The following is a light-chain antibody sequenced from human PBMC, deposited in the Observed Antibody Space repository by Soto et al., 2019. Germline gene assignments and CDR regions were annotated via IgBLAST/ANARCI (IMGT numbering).Light chain of an antibody. CDR2: SDS. V-gene: IGLV1-47*02. CDR1: SSNIATYY. J-gene: IGLJ3*02. CDR3: ASWDARLGAWV. Sequence: QSVVTQPPSASGTPGQRVTISCSGSSSNIATYYVDWYQHLTGTAPKLLIYSDSQRPSGVPDRFSASKSGASASLAISGLRSEDEGDYYCASWDARLGAWVFGGGTQLTVL.